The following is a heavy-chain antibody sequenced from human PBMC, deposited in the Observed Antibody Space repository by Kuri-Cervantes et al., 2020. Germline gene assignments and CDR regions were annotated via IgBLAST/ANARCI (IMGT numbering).Heavy chain of an antibody. CDR1: GGTFSSYA. J-gene: IGHJ6*03. D-gene: IGHD1-26*01. CDR2: IIPIFGTA. Sequence: SVKVSCRASGGTFSSYAISWVRQAPGQGLEWMGGIIPIFGTANYAQKFQGRVTITADKSTSTAYMELSSLRSEDTAVYYCASRTWEGRGHYYYYMDVWGKGTTVTVSS. CDR3: ASRTWEGRGHYYYYMDV. V-gene: IGHV1-69*06.